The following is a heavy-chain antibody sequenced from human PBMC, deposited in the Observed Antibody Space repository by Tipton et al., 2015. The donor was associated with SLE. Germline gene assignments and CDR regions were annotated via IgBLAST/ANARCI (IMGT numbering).Heavy chain of an antibody. D-gene: IGHD2-2*01. CDR1: GFTFSSYG. CDR3: AKDMRGYCSSTSCYGGSNFDY. V-gene: IGHV3-30*18. J-gene: IGHJ4*02. CDR2: ISYDGSNK. Sequence: SLRLSCAASGFTFSSYGMHWVRQAPGKGLEWVAVISYDGSNKYFADSVKGRFTISRDNSKNTLYLQMNSLRAEDTAVYYCAKDMRGYCSSTSCYGGSNFDYWGQGTLVTVSS.